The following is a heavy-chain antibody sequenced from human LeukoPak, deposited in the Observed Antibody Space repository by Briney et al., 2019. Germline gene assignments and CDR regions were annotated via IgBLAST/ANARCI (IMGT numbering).Heavy chain of an antibody. Sequence: GGSLRLSCAASGFTFSSSAMSWVRQVPGKGLEWVSAISISGDTTYYADAVKGRFTISRNNSKNTVYLQMNSLRAEDTAVYYCANPFVVVTAILKAPLDYWGQGTLVTVSS. CDR2: ISISGDTT. V-gene: IGHV3-23*01. CDR3: ANPFVVVTAILKAPLDY. J-gene: IGHJ4*02. D-gene: IGHD2-21*02. CDR1: GFTFSSSA.